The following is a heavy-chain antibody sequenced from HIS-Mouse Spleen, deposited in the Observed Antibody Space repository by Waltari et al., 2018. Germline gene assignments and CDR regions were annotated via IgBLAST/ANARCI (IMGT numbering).Heavy chain of an antibody. J-gene: IGHJ4*02. CDR3: TGGSWSGYYFDY. D-gene: IGHD3-3*01. Sequence: EVQLVESGGGLVQPGGSLKLSCASSGFTFSGSAMHWVPQASGKGLEWVGSIRSKANSYATAYAASVKGRFTISRDDSKNTAYLQMNSLKTEDTAVYYCTGGSWSGYYFDYWGQGTLVTVSS. CDR2: IRSKANSYAT. CDR1: GFTFSGSA. V-gene: IGHV3-73*01.